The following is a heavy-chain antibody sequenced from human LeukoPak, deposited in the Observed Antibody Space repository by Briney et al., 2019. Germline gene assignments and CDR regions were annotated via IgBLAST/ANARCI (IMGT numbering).Heavy chain of an antibody. J-gene: IGHJ3*01. CDR2: TYYRSQWHN. CDR3: AGGYAFDV. Sequence: SQTLSLTCAISGDSFSNNNYAWIWLRQSPSRGLEWLGRTYYRSQWHNDYAGSVMSRISVDPDTSKNQFSLHLGSVTPDDTAVYYCAGGYAFDVWGQGTMVTVSS. V-gene: IGHV6-1*01. CDR1: GDSFSNNNYA.